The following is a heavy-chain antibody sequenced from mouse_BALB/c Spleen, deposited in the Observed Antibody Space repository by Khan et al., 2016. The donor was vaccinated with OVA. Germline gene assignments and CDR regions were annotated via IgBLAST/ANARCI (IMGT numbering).Heavy chain of an antibody. CDR1: GYTFTSYW. V-gene: IGHV1S81*02. Sequence: QVQLQQPGAELVKAGASVKMSCKASGYTFTSYWMHWVKQRLGQGLEWFAETNPTNGRTYYNEKFKSKATLTVEKSSSTAYMLLSGPTFEDSAVYDRARSKKIVATYFDYWGQGTTLTVSS. CDR3: ARSKKIVATYFDY. D-gene: IGHD1-1*01. CDR2: TNPTNGRT. J-gene: IGHJ2*01.